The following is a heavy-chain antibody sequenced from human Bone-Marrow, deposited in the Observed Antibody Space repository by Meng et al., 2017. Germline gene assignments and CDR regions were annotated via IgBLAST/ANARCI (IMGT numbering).Heavy chain of an antibody. V-gene: IGHV3-66*02. J-gene: IGHJ6*02. CDR2: IYSGGST. CDR1: GFTVSSNY. D-gene: IGHD6-13*01. CDR3: ARGIPGIAAARPEYYYYYGMDV. Sequence: GESLKTSCAAPGFTVSSNYMSGVRQAPGKGLEWVSVIYSGGSTYYADSVKGRFTISRDNSKHTLYLQMNSLRAEDTAVYYCARGIPGIAAARPEYYYYYGMDVWGQGTTVTVSS.